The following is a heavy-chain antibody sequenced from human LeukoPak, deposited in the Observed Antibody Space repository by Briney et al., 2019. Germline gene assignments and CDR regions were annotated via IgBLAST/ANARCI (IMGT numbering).Heavy chain of an antibody. V-gene: IGHV1-46*01. CDR3: ARDNSVGDVAWWFDP. CDR2: INPSGSST. J-gene: IGHJ5*02. D-gene: IGHD1-26*01. Sequence: ASVKVPCKASGYSFTSHYMHWVRQAPGQGLEWLGLINPSGSSTLYAQKFQGRVTMTRDMSTTTDYMELSSLRSEDTAVYYCARDNSVGDVAWWFDPWGQGTLVTVSS. CDR1: GYSFTSHY.